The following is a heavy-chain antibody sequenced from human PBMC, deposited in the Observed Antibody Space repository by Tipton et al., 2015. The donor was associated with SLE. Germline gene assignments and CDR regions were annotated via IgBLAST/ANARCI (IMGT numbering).Heavy chain of an antibody. Sequence: LSLTCAVSGYSISSGYYWGWIRQSPAKGLEGIGIVYRTAYYNPSLKSRVTVSVETSKNEVSFKLNSVTASYTAVYYCVSGVGNTGRFHYWGQGALVTVSS. CDR2: VYRTA. J-gene: IGHJ4*02. CDR1: GYSISSGYY. CDR3: VSGVGNTGRFHY. D-gene: IGHD1-14*01. V-gene: IGHV4-38-2*01.